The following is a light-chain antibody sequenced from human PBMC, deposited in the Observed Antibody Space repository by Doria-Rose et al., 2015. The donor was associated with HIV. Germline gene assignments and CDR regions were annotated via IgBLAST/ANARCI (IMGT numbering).Light chain of an antibody. J-gene: IGLJ1*01. CDR1: KLGDKY. CDR3: QAWDSSTV. Sequence: SYELTQPPSVSVSPGQTANITCSGDKLGDKYVCWYQQKPGQPPVLVIYQDSKRPSGIPERFSGSNSGNTATLTISGTQAMDEADYYCQAWDSSTVFGTGTKVTVL. V-gene: IGLV3-1*01. CDR2: QDS.